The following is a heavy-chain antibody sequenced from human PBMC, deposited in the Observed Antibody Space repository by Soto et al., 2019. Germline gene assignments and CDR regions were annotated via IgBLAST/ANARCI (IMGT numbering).Heavy chain of an antibody. V-gene: IGHV4-34*01. J-gene: IGHJ4*02. D-gene: IGHD5-18*01. Sequence: PSETLSLTCAVYGGSFSGYYWSWIRQPPGKGLEWIGEINHSGSTNYNPSLKSRVTISVDTSKNQFSLKLSSVTAADTAVHYCARGGYSYYFDYWGQGTLVTVPQ. CDR2: INHSGST. CDR3: ARGGYSYYFDY. CDR1: GGSFSGYY.